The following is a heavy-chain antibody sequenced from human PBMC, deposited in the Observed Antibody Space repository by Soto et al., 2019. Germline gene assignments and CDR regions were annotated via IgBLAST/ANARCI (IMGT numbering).Heavy chain of an antibody. CDR2: IRSKAYGGTT. CDR3: HVVPAAILEGLWSESRYYYYYYGMDV. Sequence: PGGPLRLSCTASGCTFGDYAMSWFRQAPGKGLEWVGFIRSKAYGGTTDYAAPVKGRFTISRDDSKNTLYLQMNSLNTQDTAVYYCHVVPAAILEGLWSESRYYYYYYGMDVWGQGTTVTVSS. J-gene: IGHJ6*02. V-gene: IGHV3-49*03. D-gene: IGHD2-2*02. CDR1: GCTFGDYA.